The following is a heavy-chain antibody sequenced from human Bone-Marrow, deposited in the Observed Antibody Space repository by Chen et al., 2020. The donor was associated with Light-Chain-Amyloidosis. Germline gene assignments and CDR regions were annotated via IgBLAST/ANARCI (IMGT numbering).Heavy chain of an antibody. D-gene: IGHD3-10*01. J-gene: IGHJ4*02. CDR3: ARSPAGYYGSGSYYYFDF. CDR2: IFYSGST. CDR1: GGSIINYF. Sequence: QVHLQESGPGLVKPSETLSLTCSVSGGSIINYFWSWMRQPPGKGLEWIGCIFYSGSTNYNSSLKSRVTISVDTSKNQLSLKLNSLTAADTAVYYCARSPAGYYGSGSYYYFDFWGQGTLVTVSS. V-gene: IGHV4-59*01.